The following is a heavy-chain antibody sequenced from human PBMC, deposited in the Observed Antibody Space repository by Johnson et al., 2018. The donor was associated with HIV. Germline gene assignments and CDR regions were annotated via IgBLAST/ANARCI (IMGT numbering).Heavy chain of an antibody. Sequence: QVLLVESGGGVVQSGRSLRLSCAASGFTLSNYGMHWVRQAPGKGLEWVALIWYDGSNRYYADSVKGRFTVSRDNAKNSLYLQMNSLRAEDTAVYYCAKDPPGVDDIHAFDIWGQGTMVTVSS. CDR3: AKDPPGVDDIHAFDI. CDR1: GFTLSNYG. D-gene: IGHD3-9*01. V-gene: IGHV3-33*03. CDR2: IWYDGSNR. J-gene: IGHJ3*02.